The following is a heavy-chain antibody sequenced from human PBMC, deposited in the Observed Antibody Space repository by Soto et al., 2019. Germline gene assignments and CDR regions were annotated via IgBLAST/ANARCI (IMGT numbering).Heavy chain of an antibody. Sequence: EVQLVESWGGLVQPGGSLGLSCVVSGFTLSDHYIDWVRQAPGKGLEWVGRTKNKDQRYTAEYAASVKGRFTISRDGSENSVYLQMNSLKTEDTAVYYCVRWDSGNPENWGQGTLVTVSS. CDR2: TKNKDQRYTA. CDR1: GFTLSDHY. CDR3: VRWDSGNPEN. D-gene: IGHD1-26*01. J-gene: IGHJ4*02. V-gene: IGHV3-72*01.